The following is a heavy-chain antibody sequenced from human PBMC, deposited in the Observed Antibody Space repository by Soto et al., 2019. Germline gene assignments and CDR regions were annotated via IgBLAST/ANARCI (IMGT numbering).Heavy chain of an antibody. CDR3: ARDMYYYGSGSYRWFDP. CDR2: ISAYNGNT. Sequence: GASVKVSCKASGFIFSKYYMHWVRQAPGQGLEWMGWISAYNGNTNYAQKLQGRVTMTTDTSTSTAYMELRSLRSDDTAVYYCARDMYYYGSGSYRWFDPWGQGTLVTVSS. CDR1: GFIFSKYY. V-gene: IGHV1-18*04. D-gene: IGHD3-10*01. J-gene: IGHJ5*02.